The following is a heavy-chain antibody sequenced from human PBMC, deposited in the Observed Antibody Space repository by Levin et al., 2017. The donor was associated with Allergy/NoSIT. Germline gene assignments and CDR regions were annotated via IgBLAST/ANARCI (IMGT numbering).Heavy chain of an antibody. J-gene: IGHJ4*02. D-gene: IGHD2-21*01. V-gene: IGHV3-23*01. CDR2: ISASGTTT. CDR1: GLTFSEYA. CDR3: AKVWSV. Sequence: PGGSLRLSCVVSGLTFSEYAMTWVRQAPGKGLEWVSSISASGTTTYYADSVKGRFTISRDNSMNTLNLQMNSLRVEDTAVYYCAKVWSVGGRGALVTVSS.